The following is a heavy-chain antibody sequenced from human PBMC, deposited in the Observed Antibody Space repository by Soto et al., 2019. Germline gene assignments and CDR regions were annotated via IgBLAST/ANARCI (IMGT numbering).Heavy chain of an antibody. CDR2: IRSKGDNNAT. D-gene: IGHD6-6*01. J-gene: IGHJ3*02. CDR3: STRSIADDAFDI. V-gene: IGHV3-73*02. CDR1: GVTFSGSS. Sequence: EVQVVESGGGLVQPGGSLKLSCAASGVTFSGSSVHWVRQASGKGLDWVGRIRSKGDNNATTYAASVRGRFTISRDDSKNKAFLQMDSLKSEDTAVYYCSTRSIADDAFDIWGQGTLVTVSS.